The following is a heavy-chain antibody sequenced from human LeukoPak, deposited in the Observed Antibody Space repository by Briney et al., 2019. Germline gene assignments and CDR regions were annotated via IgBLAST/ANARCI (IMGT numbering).Heavy chain of an antibody. J-gene: IGHJ5*02. D-gene: IGHD2-2*01. Sequence: KSSETLSLTCTVSGGSISSHYWSWIRQPPGKGLEGIGYIYYSGSTNYNPSLKSRVTISVDTSKNQFSLKLSSVTAADTAVYYCARDTNCSSTSCYFGWFDPWGQGTLVTVSS. V-gene: IGHV4-59*11. CDR1: GGSISSHY. CDR3: ARDTNCSSTSCYFGWFDP. CDR2: IYYSGST.